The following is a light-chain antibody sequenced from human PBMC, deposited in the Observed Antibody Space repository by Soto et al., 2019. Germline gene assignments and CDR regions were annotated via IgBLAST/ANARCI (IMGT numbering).Light chain of an antibody. CDR3: VLYMGSGIRV. J-gene: IGLJ2*01. Sequence: QTVVTQEPSFSVSPGGTVTLTCGLSSGSVSTSYYPSWYQQTPGQAPRTLIYSTNTRSSGVPDRFSGSILGNKAALTITGAQADDESDYYCVLYMGSGIRVFGGGTKLTAL. CDR2: STN. CDR1: SGSVSTSYY. V-gene: IGLV8-61*01.